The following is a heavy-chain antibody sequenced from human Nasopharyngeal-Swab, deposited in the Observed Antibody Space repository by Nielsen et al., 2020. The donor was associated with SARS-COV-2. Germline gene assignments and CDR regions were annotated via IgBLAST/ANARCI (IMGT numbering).Heavy chain of an antibody. CDR2: IKSKTDGGTT. Sequence: GESLKIYCAASGFTFSNAWMSWVRQAPGKGLEWVGRIKSKTDGGTTDYAAPVKGRFTISRDDSKNTLYLQMNSLKTEDTAVYYCTTISLWYMDVWGKGTTVTVSS. V-gene: IGHV3-15*01. CDR3: TTISLWYMDV. CDR1: GFTFSNAW. D-gene: IGHD2-21*01. J-gene: IGHJ6*03.